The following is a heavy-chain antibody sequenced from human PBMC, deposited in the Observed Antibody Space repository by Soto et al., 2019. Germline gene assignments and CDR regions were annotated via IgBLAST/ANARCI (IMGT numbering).Heavy chain of an antibody. CDR3: AKKGSPSGDHSNWYFDL. J-gene: IGHJ2*01. CDR1: GFTFRSYA. V-gene: IGHV3-23*01. CDR2: IVGSGTST. Sequence: PGGSLRLSCAASGFTFRSYAMGWVRQGPGKGLEWISTIVGSGTSTYYADSVKGRFTISRDNSKNTLYLQMDSLSADDTAVYFCAKKGSPSGDHSNWYFDLWGRGTLVTV. D-gene: IGHD7-27*01.